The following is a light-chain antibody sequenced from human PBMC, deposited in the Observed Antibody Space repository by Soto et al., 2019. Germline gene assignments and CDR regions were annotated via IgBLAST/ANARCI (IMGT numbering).Light chain of an antibody. CDR2: EVS. J-gene: IGLJ3*02. CDR3: SSFTTSSTWV. V-gene: IGLV2-14*01. Sequence: QSALTQPASVSGSPGQSITISCTGTSSDVGNYNYVSWYQRHPGKAPKLIIYEVSNRPSGVSNRFSGSKSGNTASLSISGLQAEDEGDYYCSSFTTSSTWVFGGGTKLTVL. CDR1: SSDVGNYNY.